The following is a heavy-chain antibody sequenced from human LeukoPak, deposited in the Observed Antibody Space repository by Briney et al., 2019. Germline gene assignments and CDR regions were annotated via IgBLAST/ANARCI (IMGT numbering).Heavy chain of an antibody. CDR3: ARDLKMGYSSGRYSWGTGSSNDY. J-gene: IGHJ4*02. D-gene: IGHD6-19*01. CDR2: ISAYNGNT. Sequence: ASVKGSCKASGYTFTSYGISSVRQAPGQGLEWMGWISAYNGNTNYAQKLQGRVTMTTDTSTSTAYMELRNLRSDDTAVYYCARDLKMGYSSGRYSWGTGSSNDYWGQGTLVTVSS. CDR1: GYTFTSYG. V-gene: IGHV1-18*01.